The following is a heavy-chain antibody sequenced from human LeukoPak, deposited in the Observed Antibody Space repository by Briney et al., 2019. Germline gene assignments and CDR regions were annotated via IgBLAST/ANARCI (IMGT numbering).Heavy chain of an antibody. CDR3: ARKYCSGGSCYSAFDY. CDR1: GFTFSSYE. Sequence: GGSQRLSCAASGFTFSSYEMNWVRQAPGKWLEWVSYISSSGSTIYYADSVKGRFTISRDNAKNSLYLQMNSLRAEDTAVYYCARKYCSGGSCYSAFDYWGQGTLVTVSS. V-gene: IGHV3-48*03. CDR2: ISSSGSTI. J-gene: IGHJ4*02. D-gene: IGHD2-15*01.